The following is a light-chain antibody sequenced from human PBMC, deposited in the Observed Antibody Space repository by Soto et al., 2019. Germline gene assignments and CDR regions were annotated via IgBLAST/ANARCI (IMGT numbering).Light chain of an antibody. J-gene: IGKJ1*01. CDR2: GAS. CDR3: QQYGSSPWT. V-gene: IGKV3-20*01. Sequence: EMVLTQSPATLSLSPGERGTLSCRASQSVSSSYLAWYQQKPGQAPRPLIYGASSRAIVIPDRFSGSGSGTDFTLTISRLEPEDFAVYYCQQYGSSPWTFGQGTKVEIK. CDR1: QSVSSSY.